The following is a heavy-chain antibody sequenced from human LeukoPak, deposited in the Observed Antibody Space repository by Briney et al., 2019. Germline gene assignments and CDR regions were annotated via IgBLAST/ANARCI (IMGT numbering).Heavy chain of an antibody. CDR1: GYSIRSGFY. Sequence: SETLSLTCTVSGYSIRSGFYWGWIRQPPGKGLEWIGNIYHSGITYYTPSLKSRVTISVDTSKNQFSLKLSSVTAADTAVYYCARERSSGWYSYYYYYMDVWGKGTTVTVSS. CDR3: ARERSSGWYSYYYYYMDV. J-gene: IGHJ6*03. CDR2: IYHSGIT. V-gene: IGHV4-38-2*02. D-gene: IGHD6-19*01.